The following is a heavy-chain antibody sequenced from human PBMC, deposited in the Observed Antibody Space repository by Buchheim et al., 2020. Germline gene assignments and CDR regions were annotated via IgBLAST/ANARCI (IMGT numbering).Heavy chain of an antibody. CDR2: IYWDDDK. CDR3: AHRGLSAGYSSGWDGGYFDY. CDR1: GFSLTTGGVG. Sequence: QITLKESGPTLVESTQTLTLTCTFSGFSLTTGGVGVGWIRQSPEKALELLALIYWDDDKRYSPSLRSRLTITKDTSKNQVVLTMTNMDPVDTGTYYCAHRGLSAGYSSGWDGGYFDYWGQGTL. V-gene: IGHV2-5*02. D-gene: IGHD6-19*01. J-gene: IGHJ4*02.